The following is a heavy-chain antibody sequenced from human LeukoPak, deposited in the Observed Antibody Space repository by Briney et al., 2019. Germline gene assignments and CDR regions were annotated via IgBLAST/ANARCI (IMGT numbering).Heavy chain of an antibody. CDR3: AKFLTQYSSSVGDYFDY. Sequence: GGSLRLSCAASGFTFRSYAMSWVRQAPGKGLEWVSAISGSGGSTYYADSVKGRFTISRDNSKNTLYLQMNSLRAEDTAVYYCAKFLTQYSSSVGDYFDYWGQGTLVTVSS. J-gene: IGHJ4*02. D-gene: IGHD6-13*01. V-gene: IGHV3-23*01. CDR2: ISGSGGST. CDR1: GFTFRSYA.